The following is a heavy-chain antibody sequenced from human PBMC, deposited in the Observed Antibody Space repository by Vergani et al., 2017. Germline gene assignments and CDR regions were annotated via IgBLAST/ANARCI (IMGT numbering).Heavy chain of an antibody. CDR1: GFTFSNAW. V-gene: IGHV3-15*01. D-gene: IGHD3-16*01. Sequence: EVQLVESGGGLVKPGGSLRLSCAASGFTFSNAWMSWVRQAPGKGLEWVGRIKSKTDGGTTDYAAPVKGRFTISRDDSKNTLYLQMNSLRAEDTAVYYCAKDGAHIDALFLDYWGQGTLVTVSS. CDR2: IKSKTDGGTT. J-gene: IGHJ4*02. CDR3: AKDGAHIDALFLDY.